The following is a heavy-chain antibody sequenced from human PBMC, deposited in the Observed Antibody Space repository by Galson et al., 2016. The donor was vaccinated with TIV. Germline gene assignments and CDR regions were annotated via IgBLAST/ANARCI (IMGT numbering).Heavy chain of an antibody. CDR2: IYHSGGT. V-gene: IGHV4/OR15-8*02. CDR3: ATALPYYDGYYFDY. Sequence: ETLSLTCDVSGVSTNNPNWWNWVRQPPGKRLEWVGQIYHSGGTNYSPSLRHRVTISIDKSRNQFSLKLSSVTAADTAVYYCATALPYYDGYYFDYWGPGTLVAVSS. J-gene: IGHJ4*02. CDR1: GVSTNNPNW. D-gene: IGHD3-22*01.